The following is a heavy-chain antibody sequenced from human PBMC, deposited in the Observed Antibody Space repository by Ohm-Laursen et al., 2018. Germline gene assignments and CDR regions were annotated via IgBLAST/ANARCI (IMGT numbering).Heavy chain of an antibody. J-gene: IGHJ2*01. CDR2: IYYSGST. Sequence: LSLTCTVSGGSISSGGYYWSWIRPHPGKGLAWIGHIYYSGSTYYNPSLKSRVTISVDTSKNQFSLKLSSVTAADTAVYYCARNTYSGYDYWYFDLWGRGTLVTVSS. CDR1: GGSISSGGYY. CDR3: ARNTYSGYDYWYFDL. D-gene: IGHD5-12*01. V-gene: IGHV4-31*03.